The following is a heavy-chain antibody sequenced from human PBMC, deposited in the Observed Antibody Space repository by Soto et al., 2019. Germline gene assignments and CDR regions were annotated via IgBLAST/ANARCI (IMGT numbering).Heavy chain of an antibody. D-gene: IGHD3-22*01. Sequence: PGGSLRLSCAASGFTFSDYYMSWIRQAPEKGLEWVSFISSSSSYTNYADSVKGRFTISRDNAKNSLYLQMNSLRAEDTAVYYCARGPYYYDSSDYYYFDYWGQGTLVTVSS. V-gene: IGHV3-11*05. CDR1: GFTFSDYY. CDR3: ARGPYYYDSSDYYYFDY. J-gene: IGHJ4*02. CDR2: ISSSSSYT.